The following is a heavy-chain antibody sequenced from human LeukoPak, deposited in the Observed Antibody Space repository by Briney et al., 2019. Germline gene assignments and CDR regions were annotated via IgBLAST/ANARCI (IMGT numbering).Heavy chain of an antibody. V-gene: IGHV4-4*02. D-gene: IGHD2-15*01. J-gene: IGHJ4*02. Sequence: SGTLSLTCAVSGGSISSSNWWSWVRQPPGQGLEWIGEIYHSGSTNYNPSLKSRVTISVDKSKNQFSLKLSSVTAADTAVYYCARIHRYCSGGACYVLDNWGQGTLVAVSS. CDR2: IYHSGST. CDR3: ARIHRYCSGGACYVLDN. CDR1: GGSISSSNW.